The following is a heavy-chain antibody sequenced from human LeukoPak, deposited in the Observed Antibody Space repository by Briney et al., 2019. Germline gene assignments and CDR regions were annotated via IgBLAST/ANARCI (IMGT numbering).Heavy chain of an antibody. V-gene: IGHV1-69*05. CDR1: GGTFSSYA. CDR2: IIPIFGTA. J-gene: IGHJ6*03. CDR3: ARDWGAARSYYYYYMDV. D-gene: IGHD6-6*01. Sequence: SVTVSCQASGGTFSSYAISWVRQAPGQGLEWMGRIIPIFGTANYAQKFQGRVTITTDDSTSTAYMELSSLRSEDTAVYYCARDWGAARSYYYYYMDVWGKGTTVTVSS.